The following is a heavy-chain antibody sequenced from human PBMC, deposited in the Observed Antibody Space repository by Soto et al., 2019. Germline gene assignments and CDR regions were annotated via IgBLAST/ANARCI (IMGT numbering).Heavy chain of an antibody. Sequence: QVQLQESGPGRVKPSQTLSLTCTVSGGSISSGGTGSYWTWIRQLPGKGLEWIGYIYYTGNTYYNPSLKSRPTISIHTSENQCSLKLTSVTAADTAVYFCASGHDAYKVRYWGQGTLVTVSS. CDR3: ASGHDAYKVRY. D-gene: IGHD1-1*01. CDR1: GGSISSGGTGSY. J-gene: IGHJ4*02. V-gene: IGHV4-31*03. CDR2: IYYTGNT.